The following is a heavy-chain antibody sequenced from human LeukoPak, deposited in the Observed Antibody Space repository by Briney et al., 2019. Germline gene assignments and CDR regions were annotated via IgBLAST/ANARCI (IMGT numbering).Heavy chain of an antibody. D-gene: IGHD3-22*01. Sequence: PGGSLRLSCAASGFTFSSYVMSWVRQAPGKGLEWVSIISSSGGSTSYADSVKGRFTISRDNSNNTLYLQMNSLRAGDTAIYYCAKIVVDPNCYYYGMDVWGQGTTVTVSS. CDR1: GFTFSSYV. V-gene: IGHV3-23*01. J-gene: IGHJ6*02. CDR3: AKIVVDPNCYYYGMDV. CDR2: ISSSGGST.